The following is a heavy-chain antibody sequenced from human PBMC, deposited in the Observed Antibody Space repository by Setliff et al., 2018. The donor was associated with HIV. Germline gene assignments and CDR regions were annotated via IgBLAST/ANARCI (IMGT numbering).Heavy chain of an antibody. J-gene: IGHJ4*02. V-gene: IGHV4-39*07. CDR1: GGSISSSSYY. D-gene: IGHD3-10*01. CDR2: IYYSGST. Sequence: PSETLSLTCTVSGGSISSSSYYWGWIRQPPGKGLEWIGSIYYSGSTYYNPSLESRVTISVDTSKNQFSLKLSSVTAADTAVYYCARVLYRGSGSYYFDYWGQGTLVTVSS. CDR3: ARVLYRGSGSYYFDY.